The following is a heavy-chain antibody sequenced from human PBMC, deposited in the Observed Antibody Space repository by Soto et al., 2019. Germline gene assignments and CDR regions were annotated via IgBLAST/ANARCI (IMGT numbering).Heavy chain of an antibody. J-gene: IGHJ3*02. V-gene: IGHV3-15*01. CDR3: TTDGFTGIVGI. D-gene: IGHD3-22*01. CDR2: IRSKTSSETR. Sequence: VGSLRLSCAASGFPFTKAWMTWVRQAPGKGLEWVGRIRSKTSSETREYAAPVKGRFTISRDDSKNMLYLEMNSLKIEDTGVYYCTTDGFTGIVGIWGQGTMVTVSS. CDR1: GFPFTKAW.